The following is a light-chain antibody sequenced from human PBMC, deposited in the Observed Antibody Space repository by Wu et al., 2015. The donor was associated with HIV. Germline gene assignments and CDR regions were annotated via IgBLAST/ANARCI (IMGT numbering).Light chain of an antibody. CDR1: QSVRSDY. V-gene: IGKV3D-20*02. CDR2: GAS. J-gene: IGKJ2*03. Sequence: EIVLTQSPGTLSLSPGERATLSCRASQSVRSDYLGWYQQRPGQAPRLLIYGASSRVTGIPDRFSGSGSGTDFTLTISSLEPEDFAVYYCQQRSNWYSFGQGTKLEIK. CDR3: QQRSNWYS.